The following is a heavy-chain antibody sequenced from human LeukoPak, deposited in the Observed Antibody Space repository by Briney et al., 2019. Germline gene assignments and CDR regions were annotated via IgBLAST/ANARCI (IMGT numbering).Heavy chain of an antibody. J-gene: IGHJ3*01. CDR2: INSDGSVG. D-gene: IGHD6-6*01. V-gene: IGHV3-7*03. CDR1: GFTFSGFW. CDR3: ARSSYSSSSSV. Sequence: GGSLRLSCAVSGFTFSGFWMSWSRQAPGKGPEWVASINSDGSVGYYADVVKGRFTISRDNAKNSLYLQINSLRAEDTAVYYCARSSYSSSSSVWGQGTMVTVSS.